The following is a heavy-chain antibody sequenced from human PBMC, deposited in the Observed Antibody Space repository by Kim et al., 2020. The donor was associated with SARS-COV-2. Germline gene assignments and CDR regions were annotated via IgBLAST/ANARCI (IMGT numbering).Heavy chain of an antibody. J-gene: IGHJ4*02. CDR2: GGQ. D-gene: IGHD4-17*01. V-gene: IGHV1-2*02. Sequence: GGQNYAQKFQGGVNMTRDTSISTAYMELSRLISDDTAVYYCARAYGDYDYWGQGTLVTVSS. CDR3: ARAYGDYDY.